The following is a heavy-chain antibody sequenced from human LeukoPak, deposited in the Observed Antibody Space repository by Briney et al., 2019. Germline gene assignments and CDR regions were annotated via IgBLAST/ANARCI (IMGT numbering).Heavy chain of an antibody. J-gene: IGHJ4*02. D-gene: IGHD5-24*01. CDR1: GYSFTSYW. CDR3: ARRDVYNSFDY. Sequence: GEPLKTPCKGSGYSFTSYWIGWLPQLPGKGLKGMGIIYAGVSDSRNSPSFQGQATISADKSNSTAYLQWSSRKASDTAMYYCARRDVYNSFDYWGQGTLVTVSS. CDR2: IYAGVSDS. V-gene: IGHV5-51*01.